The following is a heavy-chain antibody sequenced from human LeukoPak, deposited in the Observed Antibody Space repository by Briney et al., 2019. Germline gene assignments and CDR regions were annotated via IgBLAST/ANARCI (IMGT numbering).Heavy chain of an antibody. Sequence: SETLSLTCTVSGGSISSSSYYWGWIRQPPGKGLEWVGSIYYSGSTYYNPSLKSRVTISVDTSKNQFSLKLSSVTAADTAVYYCARVASDSSGYYYPYYFDYWGQGTLVTVSS. CDR2: IYYSGST. D-gene: IGHD3-22*01. J-gene: IGHJ4*02. CDR3: ARVASDSSGYYYPYYFDY. CDR1: GGSISSSSYY. V-gene: IGHV4-39*07.